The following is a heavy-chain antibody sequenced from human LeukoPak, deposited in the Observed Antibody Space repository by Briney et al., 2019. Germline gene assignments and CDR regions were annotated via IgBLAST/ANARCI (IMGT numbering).Heavy chain of an antibody. CDR2: IRSKANSYAT. CDR1: GFTFGNYW. V-gene: IGHV3-73*01. J-gene: IGHJ4*02. D-gene: IGHD4-23*01. Sequence: GSLRVSCVASGFTFGNYWMSWVRQAPGKGLEWVGRIRSKANSYATAYAASVKGRFTISRDDPKNTAYLQMNSLKTEDTAVYYCTSRGGNAQTAFDYWGQGTLVTVSS. CDR3: TSRGGNAQTAFDY.